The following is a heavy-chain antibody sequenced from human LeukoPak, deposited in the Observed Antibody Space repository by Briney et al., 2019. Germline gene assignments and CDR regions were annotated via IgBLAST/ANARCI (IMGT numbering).Heavy chain of an antibody. D-gene: IGHD6-25*01. CDR2: MYTSGST. Sequence: PSETLSLTCTASGGSISSYFRSWIRQPAGKGLEWIGRMYTSGSTNCNPSLKRRVIMSVVTTKNHISLNLSSVTAADTAVYYCAREPSTAASTGRRFDYWGQGTLVTVSS. J-gene: IGHJ4*02. CDR3: AREPSTAASTGRRFDY. CDR1: GGSISSYF. V-gene: IGHV4-4*07.